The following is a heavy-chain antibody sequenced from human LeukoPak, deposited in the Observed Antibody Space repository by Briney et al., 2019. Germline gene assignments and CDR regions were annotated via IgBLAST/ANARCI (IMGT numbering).Heavy chain of an antibody. D-gene: IGHD6-6*01. CDR3: ARSIAAPDRRFDP. Sequence: GGSLRLSCAASGFTFSSYSMNWVRQAPGKGLEWVSSISSSSSYIYYADSVKGRFTISRDNAKNSLYLQMNSLRAEDTAVYYCARSIAAPDRRFDPWGQGTLVTVSS. V-gene: IGHV3-21*01. J-gene: IGHJ5*02. CDR2: ISSSSSYI. CDR1: GFTFSSYS.